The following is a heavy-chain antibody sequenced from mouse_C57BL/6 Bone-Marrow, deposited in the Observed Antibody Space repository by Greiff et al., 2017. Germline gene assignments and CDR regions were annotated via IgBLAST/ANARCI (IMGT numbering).Heavy chain of an antibody. Sequence: EVKLMESGAELVRPGASVKLSCTASGFNIKDDYMHWVKQRPEQGLEWIGWIDPENGDTEYASKFQGKATITADTSSNTAYLQLSSLTSEDTAVYYCTTGRRAWFAYWGQGTLVTLSA. CDR1: GFNIKDDY. CDR3: TTGRRAWFAY. V-gene: IGHV14-4*01. CDR2: IDPENGDT. J-gene: IGHJ3*01. D-gene: IGHD2-12*01.